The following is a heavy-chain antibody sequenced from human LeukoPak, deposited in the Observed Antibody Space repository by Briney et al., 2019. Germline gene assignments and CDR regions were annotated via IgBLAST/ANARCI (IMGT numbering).Heavy chain of an antibody. CDR1: GFTFCSYG. J-gene: IGHJ3*02. D-gene: IGHD1-26*01. CDR2: IRYDGSNK. V-gene: IGHV3-30*02. CDR3: ARDQVGPYDAFDI. Sequence: PGGSLRLSCAESGFTFCSYGMHWVRQAPGKGLEWVAYIRYDGSNKYYADSVKGRFTISRDNSKNTLYLQMNSLRAEDTAVYYCARDQVGPYDAFDIWGQGTMVTVSS.